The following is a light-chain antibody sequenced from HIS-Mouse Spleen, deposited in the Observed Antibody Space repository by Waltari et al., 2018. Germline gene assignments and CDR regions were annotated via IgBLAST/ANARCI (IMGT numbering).Light chain of an antibody. V-gene: IGLV3-21*03. J-gene: IGLJ2*01. CDR1: NIGSKS. CDR2: DDS. Sequence: SYVLTQPPSVSVAPGKTARITCGGNNIGSKSVHWYQQKPGQAPVLVVYDDSGRPSGIPGRFSGSNSGNTATLTSSRVEAGDEADYYCQVWDSSSDHVVFGGGTKLTVL. CDR3: QVWDSSSDHVV.